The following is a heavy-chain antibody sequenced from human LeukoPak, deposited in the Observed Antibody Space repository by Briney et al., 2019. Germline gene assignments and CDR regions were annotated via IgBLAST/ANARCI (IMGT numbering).Heavy chain of an antibody. CDR2: INHSGGA. D-gene: IGHD3-3*01. CDR3: ARVPLRFLEPFDY. V-gene: IGHV4-34*01. CDR1: GGSFIGYY. Sequence: PSETLSLTCAAYGGSFIGYYWSWIRQPPGKGLEWIGEINHSGGANYNPSLKSRVTISADTSKSQFSLKLGSVTAADTAVYYCARVPLRFLEPFDYWGQGTLVTVSS. J-gene: IGHJ4*02.